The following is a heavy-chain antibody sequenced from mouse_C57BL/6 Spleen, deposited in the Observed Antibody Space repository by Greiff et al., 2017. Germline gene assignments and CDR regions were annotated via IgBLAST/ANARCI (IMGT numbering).Heavy chain of an antibody. J-gene: IGHJ2*01. CDR2: IYPRSGNT. V-gene: IGHV1-81*01. CDR1: GYTFTSYG. Sequence: QVHVKQSGAELARPGASVKLSCKASGYTFTSYGISWVKQRTGPGLEWIGEIYPRSGNTYYNEKFKGTATLTADKSSSTAYMELRSLTSEDSAVYFCARDEDYFDYWGQGTTLTVSS. CDR3: ARDEDYFDY.